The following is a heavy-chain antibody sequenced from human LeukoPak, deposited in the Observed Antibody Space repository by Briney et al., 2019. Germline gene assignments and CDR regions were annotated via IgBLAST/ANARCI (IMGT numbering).Heavy chain of an antibody. Sequence: ASVKVSCKASGGTFSSYAISWVRQAPGQGLEWMGGIIPIFGTANYAQKFQGRVTITADESTSTAYMELSSLRSEDTAVYYCARDNGTDYDSSGYYIYWGQGTLITVSS. V-gene: IGHV1-69*13. J-gene: IGHJ4*02. D-gene: IGHD3-22*01. CDR1: GGTFSSYA. CDR2: IIPIFGTA. CDR3: ARDNGTDYDSSGYYIY.